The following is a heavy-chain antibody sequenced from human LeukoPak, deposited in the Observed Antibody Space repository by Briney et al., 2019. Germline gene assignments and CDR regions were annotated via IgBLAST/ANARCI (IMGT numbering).Heavy chain of an antibody. CDR3: ARALLWFGESNKGYAFDI. CDR2: INTAGTST. J-gene: IGHJ3*02. Sequence: GGSLRLSCAVSGFPFSSYWMDWVRQAPGKGPVWVSRINTAGTSTDYADSVKGRFTISRDNAKNTLYLQMNSLKTEDTAVYYCARALLWFGESNKGYAFDIWGQGTMVTVSS. D-gene: IGHD3-10*01. V-gene: IGHV3-74*01. CDR1: GFPFSSYW.